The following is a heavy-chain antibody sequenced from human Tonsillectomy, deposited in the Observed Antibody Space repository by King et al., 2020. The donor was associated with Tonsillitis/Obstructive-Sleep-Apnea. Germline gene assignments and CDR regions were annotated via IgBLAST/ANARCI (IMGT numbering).Heavy chain of an antibody. V-gene: IGHV3-30*01. CDR2: ISFDGTNK. Sequence: VQLVESGGGVVQPGRSLRLSCAASGFTFSSYAMHWVRQAPGKGLEWVAVISFDGTNKYYADSVKGRFTISRDNSKNTLYLQMNSLGAKDTAVYYCTRVRIHPGITVGGYYFDYWGQGTLVTVSS. D-gene: IGHD6-19*01. CDR3: TRVRIHPGITVGGYYFDY. CDR1: GFTFSSYA. J-gene: IGHJ4*02.